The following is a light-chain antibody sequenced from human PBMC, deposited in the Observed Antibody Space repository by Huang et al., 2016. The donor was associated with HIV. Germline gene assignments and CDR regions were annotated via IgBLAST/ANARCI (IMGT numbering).Light chain of an antibody. CDR1: QNILYSSNNRSY. V-gene: IGKV4-1*01. Sequence: DTVMTQSPDSLAVSLGERATINCKSSQNILYSSNNRSYLAWYQQKPGQPPKLLIYWASTRESGVPDRFSGSGSQTDFTLTISSLQAEDVAVYYCQQYYSSRRTFGQGTKVEIK. CDR2: WAS. J-gene: IGKJ1*01. CDR3: QQYYSSRRT.